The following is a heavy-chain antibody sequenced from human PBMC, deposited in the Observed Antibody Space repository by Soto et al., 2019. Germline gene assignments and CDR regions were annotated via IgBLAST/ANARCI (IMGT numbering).Heavy chain of an antibody. CDR1: GFTFSNYA. CDR3: AKNLDKSIYGGFDH. J-gene: IGHJ4*02. V-gene: IGHV3-23*01. Sequence: EVQWLESGGGLEQPGGSQRLSCAASGFTFSNYAMSWVRQAPGKGLEWVSVISTGGGNTNYADSVKGRFTIFRDNSNNTVYLQMNSLRAEDTAVYYCAKNLDKSIYGGFDHWRQGTLVTVSS. CDR2: ISTGGGNT. D-gene: IGHD3-10*01.